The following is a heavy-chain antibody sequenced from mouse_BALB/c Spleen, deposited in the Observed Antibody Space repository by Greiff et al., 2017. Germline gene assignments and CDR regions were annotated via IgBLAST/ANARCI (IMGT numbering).Heavy chain of an antibody. CDR3: ARVALNWYDYYFDY. V-gene: IGHV2-9*02. CDR1: GFSLTSYG. CDR2: IWAGGST. J-gene: IGHJ2*01. D-gene: IGHD2-14*01. Sequence: VKLVESGPGLVAPSQSLSITCTVSGFSLTSYGVHWVRQPPGKGLEWLGVIWAGGSTNYNSALMSRLSISKDNSKSQVFLKMNSLQTDDTAMYYCARVALNWYDYYFDYWGQGTTLTVSS.